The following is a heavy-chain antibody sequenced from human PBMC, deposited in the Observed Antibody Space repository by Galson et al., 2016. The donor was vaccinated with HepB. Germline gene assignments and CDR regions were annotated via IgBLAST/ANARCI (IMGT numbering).Heavy chain of an antibody. CDR3: SRDWLWRDGGNGFDP. CDR2: INAGNGDT. J-gene: IGHJ5*02. Sequence: SVKVSCKASADTFSSYAMHWVRQAPGHRLERMGWINAGNGDTQYSQKFQGRVTITRDTPANTTYMELSGLISEDTAVYYWSRDWLWRDGGNGFDPWGQGTLVTVSS. D-gene: IGHD3-3*01. V-gene: IGHV1-3*01. CDR1: ADTFSSYA.